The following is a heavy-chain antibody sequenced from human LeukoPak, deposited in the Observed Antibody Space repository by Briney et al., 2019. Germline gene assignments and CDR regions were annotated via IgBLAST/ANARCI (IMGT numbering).Heavy chain of an antibody. V-gene: IGHV3-7*05. D-gene: IGHD6-19*01. J-gene: IGHJ4*02. Sequence: GGSLRLSRAASGFTFKTYWMNWVRQPPGKGLQWVATMKYDGSEMFYVDSVKGRFTISRDNTKTSLYLQMNSLRAEDTALYYCARTSSGWGFDFWGQGALVTVSS. CDR1: GFTFKTYW. CDR2: MKYDGSEM. CDR3: ARTSSGWGFDF.